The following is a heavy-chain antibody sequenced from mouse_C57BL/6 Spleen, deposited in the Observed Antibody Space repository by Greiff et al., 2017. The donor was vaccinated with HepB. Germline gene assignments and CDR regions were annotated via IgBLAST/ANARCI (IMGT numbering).Heavy chain of an antibody. V-gene: IGHV3-6*01. D-gene: IGHD2-4*01. CDR1: GYSITSGYY. CDR2: ISYDGSN. CDR3: ARNDYDYAMDY. J-gene: IGHJ4*01. Sequence: VQLKESGPGLVKPSQSLSLTCSVTGYSITSGYYWNWIRQFPGNKLEWMGYISYDGSNNYNPSLKNRISITRDTSKNQFFLKLNSVTTEDTATYYCARNDYDYAMDYWGQGTSDTVSS.